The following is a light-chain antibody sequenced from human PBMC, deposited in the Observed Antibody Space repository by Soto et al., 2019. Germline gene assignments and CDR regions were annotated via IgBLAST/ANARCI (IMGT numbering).Light chain of an antibody. J-gene: IGKJ1*01. Sequence: EIVLTHAPGTLSLSPGERATRSCRARQSVSSSYLAGYQQKPGQARQLLIHGASSTATGIPGRYSGVGSWTDFTLTIRGLETEDFAVYYCQQYGSSSHPFGKVTNVDIK. CDR1: QSVSSSY. CDR3: QQYGSSSHP. CDR2: GAS. V-gene: IGKV3-20*01.